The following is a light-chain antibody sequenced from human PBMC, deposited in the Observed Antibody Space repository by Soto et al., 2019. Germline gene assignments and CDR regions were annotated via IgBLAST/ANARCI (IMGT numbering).Light chain of an antibody. Sequence: QSALTQPAAVSGSPGQSITISCTGTSSDVGTYNLVSWYQQYPGKAPKLMIYATSKWPSGVSNRFSGSKSGDTASLTISGLQAEDEADYYCTSFARGSTLVFGGGTKVTVL. V-gene: IGLV2-23*01. CDR3: TSFARGSTLV. CDR1: SSDVGTYNL. CDR2: ATS. J-gene: IGLJ3*02.